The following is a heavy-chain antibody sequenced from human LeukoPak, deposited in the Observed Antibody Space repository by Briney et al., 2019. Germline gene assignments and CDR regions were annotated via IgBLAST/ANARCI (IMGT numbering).Heavy chain of an antibody. CDR3: ATGGGPGWFGELFRGYFFDY. V-gene: IGHV3-20*04. CDR1: GYTFGDYG. D-gene: IGHD3-10*01. Sequence: GGSLRLSCAASGYTFGDYGMSWVRQVPGKGLEWVSGTNRRGDITGYADFVKGRFTISRDNAKNSLYLQMNSLRAEDTAVYYCATGGGPGWFGELFRGYFFDYWGQGTLVTVSS. J-gene: IGHJ4*02. CDR2: TNRRGDIT.